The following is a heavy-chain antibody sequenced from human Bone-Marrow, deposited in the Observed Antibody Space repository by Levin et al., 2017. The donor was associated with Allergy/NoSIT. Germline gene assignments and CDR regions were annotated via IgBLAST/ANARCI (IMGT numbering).Heavy chain of an antibody. Sequence: GESLKISCAASGFTFTNYWMSWVRQAPGKGLELVASIKEDGSEKNYVDSVKGRFTISRDNAKNSLDLQMSSPRGEDTAVYFCARDYGSSWPFYYFYGVDVWGQGTTVTVSS. CDR3: ARDYGSSWPFYYFYGVDV. J-gene: IGHJ6*02. V-gene: IGHV3-7*01. D-gene: IGHD6-13*01. CDR1: GFTFTNYW. CDR2: IKEDGSEK.